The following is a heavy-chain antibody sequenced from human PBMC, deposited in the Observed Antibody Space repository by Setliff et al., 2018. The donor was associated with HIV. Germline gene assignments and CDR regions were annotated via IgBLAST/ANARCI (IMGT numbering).Heavy chain of an antibody. Sequence: PSETLSLTCTVSGGSISSGSYYWSWIRQPAGKGLEWIGRTHISGNTSYNPSLKSRVTISVDTSKNQFSLKLCSVTAADTAIYFCARDNVYSYAYLDYWGQGTLVTVSS. J-gene: IGHJ4*02. CDR3: ARDNVYSYAYLDY. CDR2: THISGNT. D-gene: IGHD3-16*01. V-gene: IGHV4-61*02. CDR1: GGSISSGSYY.